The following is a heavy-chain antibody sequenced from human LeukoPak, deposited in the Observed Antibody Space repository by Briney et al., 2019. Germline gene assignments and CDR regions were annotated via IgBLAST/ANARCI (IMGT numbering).Heavy chain of an antibody. D-gene: IGHD3-3*01. J-gene: IGHJ6*02. CDR2: ISGSGGST. CDR3: AKGDYDFWSGLHYYYYYGMDV. CDR1: GFTFSSYA. V-gene: IGHV3-23*01. Sequence: PPGGSLRLSCAASGFTFSSYAMSWVRQAPGKGLEWVSAISGSGGSTYYADSVKGRFTISRDNSKNTLYLQMNSLRAEDTAVYYCAKGDYDFWSGLHYYYYYGMDVWGQGTTVTVSS.